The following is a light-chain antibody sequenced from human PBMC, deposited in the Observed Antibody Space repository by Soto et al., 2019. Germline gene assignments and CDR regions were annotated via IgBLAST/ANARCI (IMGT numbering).Light chain of an antibody. CDR1: QSVSNY. CDR2: DAS. J-gene: IGKJ1*01. Sequence: EVVLTQSPATLSLSPGEGATLSCRASQSVSNYIAWYQQKPGQAPRLLIYDASNRATGIPARFSGGGSGTDFTLTISSLEPEDFAVYYCQQRSNWPTFGQGTKVDIK. CDR3: QQRSNWPT. V-gene: IGKV3-11*01.